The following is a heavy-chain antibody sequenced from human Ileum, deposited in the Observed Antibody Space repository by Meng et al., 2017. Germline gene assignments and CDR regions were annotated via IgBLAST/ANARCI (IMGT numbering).Heavy chain of an antibody. Sequence: GESLKISYAASGFTFSSHAVSWVRQAPGKGLEWVSAITISGDSTFYADSVKGRFTISRDNSKNTLYLHMNSLRAEDTAVYYCAQELVPNDYWGQGTLVTVSS. CDR1: GFTFSSHA. CDR3: AQELVPNDY. J-gene: IGHJ4*02. V-gene: IGHV3-23*01. CDR2: ITISGDST.